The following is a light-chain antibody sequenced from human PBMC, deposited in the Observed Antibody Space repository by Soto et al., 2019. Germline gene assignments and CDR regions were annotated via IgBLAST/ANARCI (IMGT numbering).Light chain of an antibody. CDR2: GNS. Sequence: QSVLTQPPSVSGAPGQRVTISCTGSSSNIGAGYDVHWYQQLPGTAPKLLIYGNSNRPSGVPDRFSGSKSGTSASLAITGLQAEDEADYYCQSYDSRLSGYVFGPGPKLPVL. CDR3: QSYDSRLSGYV. J-gene: IGLJ1*01. CDR1: SSNIGAGYD. V-gene: IGLV1-40*01.